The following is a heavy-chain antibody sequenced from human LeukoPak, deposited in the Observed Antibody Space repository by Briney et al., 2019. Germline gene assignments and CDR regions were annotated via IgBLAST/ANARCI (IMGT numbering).Heavy chain of an antibody. D-gene: IGHD6-13*01. V-gene: IGHV4-30-2*01. CDR3: ARGSSSPFDY. Sequence: SQTLSLTCAVSGGSISSGGYSWRWVRQPPGKGLEWIGYIYHSGSTYYNPSLKSRVTISVDRSKNPFSLKLSSVTAADTAVYYCARGSSSPFDYWGQGTLVTVSS. J-gene: IGHJ4*02. CDR1: GGSISSGGYS. CDR2: IYHSGST.